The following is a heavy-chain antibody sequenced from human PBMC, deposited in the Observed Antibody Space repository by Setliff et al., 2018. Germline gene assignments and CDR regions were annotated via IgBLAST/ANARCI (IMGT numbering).Heavy chain of an antibody. Sequence: SETLSLTCTVSGGSISNYYWSWIRQPAGKGLEWIGRIYTSGSTNYNPSLKSRVTMSVDTSKNQSSLKLSSVTAADTAVYYCARKGISALSGAFDMWGQGTTVTVSS. D-gene: IGHD1-26*01. CDR3: ARKGISALSGAFDM. J-gene: IGHJ3*02. CDR2: IYTSGST. CDR1: GGSISNYY. V-gene: IGHV4-4*07.